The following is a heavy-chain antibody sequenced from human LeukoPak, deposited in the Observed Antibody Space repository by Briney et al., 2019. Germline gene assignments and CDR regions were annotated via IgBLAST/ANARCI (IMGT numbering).Heavy chain of an antibody. J-gene: IGHJ4*02. V-gene: IGHV3-74*01. D-gene: IGHD5-12*01. CDR2: INSDGSST. CDR1: GFTFSSYS. Sequence: GGSLRLSCAASGFTFSSYSMNWVRQAPGKGLEWVSRINSDGSSTSYADSVKGRFTISRDNAKNSLYLQMNSLRAEDTAVYYCARSGTRGYSGYDYWGQGTLVTVSS. CDR3: ARSGTRGYSGYDY.